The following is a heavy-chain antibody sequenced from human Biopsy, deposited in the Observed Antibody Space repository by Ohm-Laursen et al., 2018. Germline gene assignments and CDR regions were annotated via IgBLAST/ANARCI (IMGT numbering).Heavy chain of an antibody. CDR2: ISPNSGGT. V-gene: IGHV1-2*02. D-gene: IGHD3-16*01. Sequence: GASVKVSCKGSGYAVNDYFLHWLRQAPGQGPEWMGWISPNSGGTNYAQKFQGRVTMTTDTSTSTVYLELRRLISDDTAVYYCARDIMNRIAGLVAQSDVFDVWGQGTLVTVSS. J-gene: IGHJ3*01. CDR1: GYAVNDYF. CDR3: ARDIMNRIAGLVAQSDVFDV.